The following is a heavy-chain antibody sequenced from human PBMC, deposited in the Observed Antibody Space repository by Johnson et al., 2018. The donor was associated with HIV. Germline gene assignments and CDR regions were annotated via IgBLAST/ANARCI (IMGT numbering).Heavy chain of an antibody. CDR2: IGTAGDT. D-gene: IGHD6-19*01. J-gene: IGHJ3*01. V-gene: IGHV3-13*01. CDR1: GFTFSSYD. Sequence: MLLVESGGGLVQPGGSLRLSCAASGFTFSSYDMHWVRQATGTGLEWVSAIGTAGDTYYPGSVKGRFTMSRDNSKSTLNVQMNSLRAEDTAIYYCAKDDNLGVWYSDAFDVWGQGTVVTVSS. CDR3: AKDDNLGVWYSDAFDV.